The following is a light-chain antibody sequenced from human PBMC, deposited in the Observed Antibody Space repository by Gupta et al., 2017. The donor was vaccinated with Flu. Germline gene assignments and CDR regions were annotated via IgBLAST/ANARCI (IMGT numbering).Light chain of an antibody. Sequence: IACTGTTSDVGGYRSVSWYHRRPGTAPNLMIYDVSNRPSGSSGRFSGSKSGNTASLTISGLQAEDEADYYCSSYTRGSTRVVEFGGGNKQTVL. CDR2: DVS. V-gene: IGLV2-14*04. CDR1: TSDVGGYRS. CDR3: SSYTRGSTRVVE. J-gene: IGLJ2*01.